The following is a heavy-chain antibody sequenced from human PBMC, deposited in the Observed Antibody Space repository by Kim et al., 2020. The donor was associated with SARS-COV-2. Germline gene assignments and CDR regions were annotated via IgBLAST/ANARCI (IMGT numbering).Heavy chain of an antibody. CDR2: ISWHIGSI. CDR1: GFTFADYA. D-gene: IGHD6-19*01. J-gene: IGHJ4*02. V-gene: IGHV3-9*01. Sequence: GGSLRLSCAASGFTFADYAMHWVRQAPGKGLVWVSCISWHIGSIGYADSVKGRFTISRDNAKNSLYLQMNSLRAEDTALYYCAKAAGRQWLVGWGPRPYYFDYWGQGTLVTVSS. CDR3: AKAAGRQWLVGWGPRPYYFDY.